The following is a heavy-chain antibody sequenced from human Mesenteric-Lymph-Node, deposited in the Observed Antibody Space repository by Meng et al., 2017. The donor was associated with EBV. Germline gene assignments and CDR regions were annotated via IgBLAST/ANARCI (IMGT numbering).Heavy chain of an antibody. CDR1: GYTFSDYY. D-gene: IGHD3-3*01. CDR3: ARDISGYYHLQG. V-gene: IGHV1-2*06. J-gene: IGHJ4*02. CDR2: IYPKSGIN. Sequence: QVQLFQSGAEVKKPGASVKVSCKGSGYTFSDYYIPWVRQAPGQGLEWMGRIYPKSGINHNALKFQGRITMTRDTSISTAYMELSGLRSDDTAVYFCARDISGYYHLQGWGQGTLVTVSS.